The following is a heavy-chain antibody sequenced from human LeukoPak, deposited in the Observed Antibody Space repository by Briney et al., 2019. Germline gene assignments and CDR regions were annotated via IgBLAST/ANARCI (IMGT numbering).Heavy chain of an antibody. V-gene: IGHV3-23*01. D-gene: IGHD2-21*02. CDR3: AKDGVVVTAQRNDALNAEYFQH. CDR2: ISGSGGST. Sequence: GGSLRLSCAASGFTFSSYAMSWVRQAPGKGLEWVSAISGSGGSTYYADSVKGRFTISRDNSKNTLYLQMNSLRAEDTAVYYCAKDGVVVTAQRNDALNAEYFQHWGQGTLVTVSS. CDR1: GFTFSSYA. J-gene: IGHJ1*01.